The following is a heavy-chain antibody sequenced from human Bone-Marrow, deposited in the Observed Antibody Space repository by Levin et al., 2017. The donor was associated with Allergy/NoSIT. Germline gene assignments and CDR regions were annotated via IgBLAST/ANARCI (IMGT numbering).Heavy chain of an antibody. D-gene: IGHD6-19*01. CDR1: GYTFTSYA. Sequence: ASVKVSCKASGYTFTSYAMHWVRQAPGQRLEWMGWINAGNGNTKYSQKFQGRVTITRDTSASTAYMELSSLRSEDTAVYYCARDRNPIAVAGDFDYWGQGTLVTVSS. CDR2: INAGNGNT. J-gene: IGHJ4*02. V-gene: IGHV1-3*01. CDR3: ARDRNPIAVAGDFDY.